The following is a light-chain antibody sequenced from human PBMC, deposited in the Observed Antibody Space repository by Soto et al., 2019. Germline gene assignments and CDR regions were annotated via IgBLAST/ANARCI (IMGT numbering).Light chain of an antibody. V-gene: IGKV1-5*03. J-gene: IGKJ1*01. Sequence: DIQMTQSPSTLSASVGDRVTITCRASQTISRWLAWYQQKPGKAPKLLIYEASSLQSGVPSRFSGSGSGTEFTLTISSLEPEDFAVYYCQQRSNWPLWTFGQGTKVDIK. CDR1: QTISRW. CDR2: EAS. CDR3: QQRSNWPLWT.